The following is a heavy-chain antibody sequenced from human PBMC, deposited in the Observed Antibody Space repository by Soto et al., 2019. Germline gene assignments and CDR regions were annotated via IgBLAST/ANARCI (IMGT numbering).Heavy chain of an antibody. Sequence: SETLSLTCTVSGGSISSGGYYWSWIRQHPGKGLEWIGYIYYSGSTYYNPSLKSRVTISVDTSKNQFSLKLSSVTAADTAVYYCALTGSLSFGVWLFDLWGRGSLVTGSS. V-gene: IGHV4-31*03. J-gene: IGHJ2*01. CDR2: IYYSGST. D-gene: IGHD3-9*01. CDR1: GGSISSGGYY. CDR3: ALTGSLSFGVWLFDL.